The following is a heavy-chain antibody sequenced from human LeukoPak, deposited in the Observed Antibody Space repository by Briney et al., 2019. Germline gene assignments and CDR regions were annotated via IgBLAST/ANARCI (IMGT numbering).Heavy chain of an antibody. J-gene: IGHJ3*02. V-gene: IGHV4-39*01. CDR3: ARHFDNGDYKKTFDI. D-gene: IGHD4-17*01. CDR2: IHYTGRA. CDR1: GGYISSTTYY. Sequence: SETLSLTCSVFGGYISSTTYYWVWIRQPPGKGLECIASIHYTGRAYYNPSLKSRVTISADTSKNHFSLKLSSVTAADTAVYYCARHFDNGDYKKTFDIWGQGTMVTVSS.